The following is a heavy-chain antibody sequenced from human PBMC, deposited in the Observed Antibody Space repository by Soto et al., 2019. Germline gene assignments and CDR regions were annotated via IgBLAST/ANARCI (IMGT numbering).Heavy chain of an antibody. D-gene: IGHD5-12*01. Sequence: QVQLVQSGPEMKKPGASVKVSCKASGYTFSSYGITWVRQAPGQGLEWMGWMSVYSGNTDYAQNLQGRVTMTRDTSTTTAYMELRSLRSDDTAVYYCARPSGYSGYDLVYWGQGTLVTVSS. CDR2: MSVYSGNT. CDR1: GYTFSSYG. J-gene: IGHJ4*02. V-gene: IGHV1-18*04. CDR3: ARPSGYSGYDLVY.